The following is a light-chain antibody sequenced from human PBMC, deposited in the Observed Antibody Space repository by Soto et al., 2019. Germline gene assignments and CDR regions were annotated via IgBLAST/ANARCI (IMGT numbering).Light chain of an antibody. V-gene: IGKV1-5*01. CDR2: DAS. Sequence: DIQMTQSPSTLSASVGGRVTITCRASQSIRSWLAWYQQKPGKAPKLLIYDASSLESGVPSRFSGSGSGTEFTLTISSLQPDDFATYYCQQYNSYSWTFGQGTKVDIK. CDR1: QSIRSW. J-gene: IGKJ1*01. CDR3: QQYNSYSWT.